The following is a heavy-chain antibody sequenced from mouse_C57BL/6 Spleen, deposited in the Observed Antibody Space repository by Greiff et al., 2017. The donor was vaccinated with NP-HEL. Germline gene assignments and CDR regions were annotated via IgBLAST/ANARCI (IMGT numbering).Heavy chain of an antibody. D-gene: IGHD2-5*01. CDR1: GYSITSGYY. V-gene: IGHV3-6*01. Sequence: EVQLQESGPGLVKPSQSLSLTCSVTGYSITSGYYWNWIRQFPGNKLEWMGYISYDGSNNYNPSLKNRISITRDTSKNQFFLKLNSVTTEDTATYYCASSNYVYFDYWGQGTTLTVSS. CDR3: ASSNYVYFDY. CDR2: ISYDGSN. J-gene: IGHJ2*01.